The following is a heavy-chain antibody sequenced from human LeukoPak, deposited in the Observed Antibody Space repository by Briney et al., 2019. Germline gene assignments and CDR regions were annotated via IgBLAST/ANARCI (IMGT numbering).Heavy chain of an antibody. J-gene: IGHJ6*03. V-gene: IGHV4-59*01. CDR1: GGSISSYY. CDR3: ARVTWFGELYYYYYMDV. CDR2: IYYSGST. D-gene: IGHD3-10*01. Sequence: SETLSLTCTVSGGSISSYYWSWIRQPPGKGLEWIGYIYYSGSTNYNPSLKSRVTISVDTSKNQFSLKLSSVTAADTAVYYCARVTWFGELYYYYYMDVWGKGTTVTVSS.